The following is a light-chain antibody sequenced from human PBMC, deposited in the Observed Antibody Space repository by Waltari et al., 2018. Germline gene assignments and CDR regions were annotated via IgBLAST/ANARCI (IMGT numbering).Light chain of an antibody. V-gene: IGKV4-1*01. CDR3: QQYYSAPPNT. CDR1: HSVFYNSAEKHY. Sequence: IVMTQSPPFLAVSLGERATINCTSSHSVFYNSAEKHYIAWYQQKPGRPLKLLLYGTSTLDARVPERFSGSGSGTHFTLTFDNLQAEDVAIYCQQYYSAPPNTFGRGTKLDLK. CDR2: GTS. J-gene: IGKJ2*01.